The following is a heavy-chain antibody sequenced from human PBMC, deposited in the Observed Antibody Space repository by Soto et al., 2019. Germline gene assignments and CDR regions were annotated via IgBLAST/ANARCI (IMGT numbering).Heavy chain of an antibody. CDR2: IYYSGST. CDR1: GGSISSYY. J-gene: IGHJ5*02. D-gene: IGHD3-3*01. V-gene: IGHV4-59*01. CDR3: ARVMYFWSGYLWIDP. Sequence: SETLSLTCTVSGGSISSYYWSWIRRAPGKGLEWIGYIYYSGSTNYNPSLKSRVTTSVDTSKNQFSLKLSSVTAADTAVYYCARVMYFWSGYLWIDPWCQGTLVTVSS.